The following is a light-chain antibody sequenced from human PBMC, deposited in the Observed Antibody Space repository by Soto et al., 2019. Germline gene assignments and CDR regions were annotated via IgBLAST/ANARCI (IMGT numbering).Light chain of an antibody. V-gene: IGKV1-5*03. CDR3: QQYNSYLWT. CDR1: QTISSW. CDR2: KAS. Sequence: DIQMTQSPSTLSGSVGDRVTITCRASQTISSWLAWYQRKPGKAPKLLIYKASTLKSGVPSRFSGSGSGTDFTLTISSLQPEDFATYYCQQYNSYLWTFGQGTKVDIK. J-gene: IGKJ1*01.